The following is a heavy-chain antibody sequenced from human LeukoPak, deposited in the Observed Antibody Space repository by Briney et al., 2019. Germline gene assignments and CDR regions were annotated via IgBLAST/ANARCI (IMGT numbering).Heavy chain of an antibody. CDR1: GYSFTTNW. J-gene: IGHJ6*02. Sequence: GESLKISCKGSGYSFTTNWIGWMRQMPGKGLEWMGIIYPGDSDTRYSPSFQGQVTISADKSINTAYLQWSSLKASDTAIYYCARQVAAAGTGGLLPGYGMDVWGQGTTVTVSS. V-gene: IGHV5-51*01. CDR2: IYPGDSDT. CDR3: ARQVAAAGTGGLLPGYGMDV. D-gene: IGHD6-13*01.